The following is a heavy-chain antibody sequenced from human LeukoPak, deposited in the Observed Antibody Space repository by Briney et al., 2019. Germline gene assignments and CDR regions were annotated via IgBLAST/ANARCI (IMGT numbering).Heavy chain of an antibody. CDR1: GYTFTGYY. CDR2: INPNGGGT. CDR3: ARGAYYYDSSGYPQSYYFDY. Sequence: ASVKVSCKASGYTFTGYYMHWVRQAPGQGLEWMGWINPNGGGTNYAQKFQGWVTMTRDTSISTAYMELGRLRSDDTAVYYCARGAYYYDSSGYPQSYYFDYWGQGTLVTVSS. D-gene: IGHD3-22*01. V-gene: IGHV1-2*04. J-gene: IGHJ4*02.